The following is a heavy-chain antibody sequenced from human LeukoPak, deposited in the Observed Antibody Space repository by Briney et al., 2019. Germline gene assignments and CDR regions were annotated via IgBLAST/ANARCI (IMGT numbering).Heavy chain of an antibody. CDR3: ARRYCSTTTCYLFDY. CDR2: IYSSGST. D-gene: IGHD2-2*01. Sequence: SETLSLTCTVSGGSISSSGYYWGWIRQPPGKGLEWIGSIYSSGSTYYNPSLKSRVTISVDMSKNQFSLKLNSVTAADTAVYLCARRYCSTTTCYLFDYWGQGTLVTVSS. CDR1: GGSISSSGYY. V-gene: IGHV4-39*01. J-gene: IGHJ4*02.